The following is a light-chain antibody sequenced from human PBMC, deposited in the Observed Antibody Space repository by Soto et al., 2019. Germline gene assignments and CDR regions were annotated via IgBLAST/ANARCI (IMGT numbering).Light chain of an antibody. Sequence: EIVMTQSPATLSVSPGERATLSCRASQSVSSNLAWYQQKPGQAPRLLIYGASSRATGIPDRFSGSGSGTDFTLTISRLEPEDFAVYYCQQYGRSPPITFGQGTRLEI. CDR2: GAS. J-gene: IGKJ5*01. V-gene: IGKV3-20*01. CDR3: QQYGRSPPIT. CDR1: QSVSSN.